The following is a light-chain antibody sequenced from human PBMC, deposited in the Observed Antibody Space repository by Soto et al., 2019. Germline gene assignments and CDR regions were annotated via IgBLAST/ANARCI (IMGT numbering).Light chain of an antibody. J-gene: IGKJ1*01. CDR2: DAS. Sequence: EIVLTQSPGTLSLSPGERATLSCRASQSVSSNLAWYQQKPGQAPRLLIYDASSRATGIPDRVSGSGSGTDLTLNISRLEPEDFAVYYCKQYGSSPTTFGQGTNVDIK. V-gene: IGKV3-20*01. CDR3: KQYGSSPTT. CDR1: QSVSSN.